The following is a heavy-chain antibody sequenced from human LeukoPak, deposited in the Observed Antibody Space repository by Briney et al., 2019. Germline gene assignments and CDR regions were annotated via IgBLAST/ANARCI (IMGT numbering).Heavy chain of an antibody. CDR2: ISASDTT. V-gene: IGHV3-23*01. J-gene: IGHJ4*02. D-gene: IGHD2-21*02. Sequence: GGSLRLSCAASRLTFSNYGLSWVRQAPGKGLEWVSGISASDTTYYADSVKGRFTISRDNSKNTLFLQMSSLRAEDTAVYYCAKSSGGDYLQYFDSWGQGTLITVSS. CDR3: AKSSGGDYLQYFDS. CDR1: RLTFSNYG.